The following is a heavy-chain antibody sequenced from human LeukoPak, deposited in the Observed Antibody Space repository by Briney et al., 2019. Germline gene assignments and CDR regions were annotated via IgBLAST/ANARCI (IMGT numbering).Heavy chain of an antibody. V-gene: IGHV3-23*01. J-gene: IGHJ4*02. D-gene: IGHD2-2*01. CDR2: ISGIGGST. CDR3: AKDEGYCSSTSCYGLLDY. CDR1: GFTFSSYA. Sequence: GASLRLSCAASGFTFSSYAMSWVRQAPGKGLEWVSAISGIGGSTYYADSVKGRFTISRDNSKNTLYLQMNSLRAEDTAVYYCAKDEGYCSSTSCYGLLDYWGQGTLVTVSS.